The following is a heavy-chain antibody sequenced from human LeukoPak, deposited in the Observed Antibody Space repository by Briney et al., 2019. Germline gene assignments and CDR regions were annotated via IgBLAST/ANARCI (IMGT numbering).Heavy chain of an antibody. D-gene: IGHD6-19*01. V-gene: IGHV3-9*01. Sequence: GRSLRLSCAASGFTFDDYAMHWVRQAPGKGLEWVSGISWNSGSIGYADSVKGRFTISRDNAKNSLYLQMNSLRAEDTALYYCAKGKGIAVAGYFDYWGQGTLVTVSS. CDR2: ISWNSGSI. CDR3: AKGKGIAVAGYFDY. CDR1: GFTFDDYA. J-gene: IGHJ4*02.